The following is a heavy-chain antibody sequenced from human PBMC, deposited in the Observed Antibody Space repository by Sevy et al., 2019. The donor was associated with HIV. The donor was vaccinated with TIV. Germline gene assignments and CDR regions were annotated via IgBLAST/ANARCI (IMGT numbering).Heavy chain of an antibody. V-gene: IGHV1-69*04. CDR3: ARAPPGYSSTTFDY. CDR2: IIPILGIA. CDR1: GGTFSSYA. J-gene: IGHJ4*02. D-gene: IGHD6-13*01. Sequence: ASVKVSCKASGGTFSSYAISWVRQAPGQGLEWMGRIIPILGIANYAQKFQGRVTITTDKSTSTAYMELSSLRSEDTAVYYCARAPPGYSSTTFDYWGQGTLVTVSS.